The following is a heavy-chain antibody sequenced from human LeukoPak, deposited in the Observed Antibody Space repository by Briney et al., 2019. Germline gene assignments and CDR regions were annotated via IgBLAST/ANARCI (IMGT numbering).Heavy chain of an antibody. D-gene: IGHD3-3*01. CDR3: ARVQYDFWSGYYRSQGQFWFDP. J-gene: IGHJ5*02. CDR1: GGTFSSYA. Sequence: ASVKVSCKASGGTFSSYATSWVRQAPGQGLEWMGGIIPIFGTANYAQKFQGRVTITADESTSTAYMELSSLRSEGTAVYYCARVQYDFWSGYYRSQGQFWFDPWGQGTLVTVSS. CDR2: IIPIFGTA. V-gene: IGHV1-69*01.